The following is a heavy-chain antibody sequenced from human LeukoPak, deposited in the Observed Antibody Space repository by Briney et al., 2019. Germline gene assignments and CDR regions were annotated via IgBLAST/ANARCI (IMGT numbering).Heavy chain of an antibody. V-gene: IGHV3-23*01. CDR3: AEAAGWYYDSSGYLTSFYYYYYMDV. D-gene: IGHD3-22*01. CDR1: GFTFSSYA. J-gene: IGHJ6*03. Sequence: GGSLRLSCAASGFTFSSYAMSWVRQAPGKGLEWVSAISGSGGSTYYADSVKGRFTISRDNSKNTLYLQMNSLRAEDTAVYYCAEAAGWYYDSSGYLTSFYYYYYMDVWGKGTTVTVSS. CDR2: ISGSGGST.